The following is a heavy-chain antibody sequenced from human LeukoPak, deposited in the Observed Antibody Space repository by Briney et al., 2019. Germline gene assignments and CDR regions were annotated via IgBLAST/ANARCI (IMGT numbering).Heavy chain of an antibody. CDR1: GFSFSNYA. D-gene: IGHD4/OR15-4a*01. V-gene: IGHV3-23*01. Sequence: GGSLRLSCAAPGFSFSNYAMSWVRQAPGKGLEWVSAISGRGANTYYADSLKGRFTISRDNSKNTLYLQMNSLRVEDTAVYYCARRAGAYSHPYDYWGQGTLVTVPS. CDR2: ISGRGANT. J-gene: IGHJ4*02. CDR3: ARRAGAYSHPYDY.